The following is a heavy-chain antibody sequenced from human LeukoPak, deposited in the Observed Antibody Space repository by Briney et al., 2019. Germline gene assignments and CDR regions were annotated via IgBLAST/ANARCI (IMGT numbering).Heavy chain of an antibody. CDR2: IRSKANSYAT. CDR3: TTRGYSSSEYYYYYYMDV. V-gene: IGHV3-73*01. CDR1: GLTFSGSA. D-gene: IGHD6-6*01. Sequence: PGGSLRLSCAASGLTFSGSAMHWVRQASGKGLEWVGRIRSKANSYATAYAASVKGRFTISRDDSKNTAYLQMNSLKTEDTAVYYCTTRGYSSSEYYYYYYMDVWGKGTTVTVSS. J-gene: IGHJ6*03.